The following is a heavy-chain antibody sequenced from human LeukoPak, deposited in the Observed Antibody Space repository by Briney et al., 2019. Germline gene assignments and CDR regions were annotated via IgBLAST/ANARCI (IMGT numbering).Heavy chain of an antibody. Sequence: PGGSLRLSCAASGFTFSSYSMNWVRQAPGKGLEWVSSISSSSSYIYYADSVKGRFTISRDNAKNSLYLQMNSLRAEDTAVYYCARVSYYYDSSGKPDYWGQGTLVTVSS. CDR2: ISSSSSYI. CDR1: GFTFSSYS. V-gene: IGHV3-21*01. J-gene: IGHJ4*02. CDR3: ARVSYYYDSSGKPDY. D-gene: IGHD3-22*01.